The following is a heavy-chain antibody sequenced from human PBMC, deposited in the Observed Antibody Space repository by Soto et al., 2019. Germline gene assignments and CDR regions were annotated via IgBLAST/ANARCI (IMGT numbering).Heavy chain of an antibody. V-gene: IGHV1-3*01. CDR2: INAGNGNT. D-gene: IGHD2-15*01. J-gene: IGHJ4*02. CDR3: VRDRTYCSGGSCYFYFDF. Sequence: ASVKASSKASRYTYTSYAMHSVHQDPEQRLEWMGWINAGNGNTKYSQKFQGRVTITRDTSASTAYMELSSLRSEDTAVYYCVRDRTYCSGGSCYFYFDFWGQGTLVTVSS. CDR1: RYTYTSYA.